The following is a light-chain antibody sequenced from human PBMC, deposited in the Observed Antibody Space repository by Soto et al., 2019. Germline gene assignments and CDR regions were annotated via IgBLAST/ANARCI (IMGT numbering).Light chain of an antibody. V-gene: IGKV3-20*01. J-gene: IGKJ2*01. Sequence: IELTQSPGTLSLSPGESATLSSMASRSVSSRYLAWYQLKAGQAPRLLISGASSRATGIPDRFSGSGSGTDFTLIISRLEPEDFAMYYCHQYVYSPNTCGQGTKVEIK. CDR2: GAS. CDR3: HQYVYSPNT. CDR1: RSVSSRY.